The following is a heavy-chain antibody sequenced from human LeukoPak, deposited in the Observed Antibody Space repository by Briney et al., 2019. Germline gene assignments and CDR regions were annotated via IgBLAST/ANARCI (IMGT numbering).Heavy chain of an antibody. D-gene: IGHD3-22*01. CDR3: DTYYYDSSGYYPTAS. CDR1: GYTFTDYY. V-gene: IGHV1-2*02. J-gene: IGHJ4*02. CDR2: INPNSGGT. Sequence: GASVKVSCKASGYTFTDYYMHWVRQAPGQGLEWMGWINPNSGGTNYAQKFQGRVTMTRDTSISTAYMELSRLRSDDTAVYYCDTYYYDSSGYYPTASWGQGTLVTVSS.